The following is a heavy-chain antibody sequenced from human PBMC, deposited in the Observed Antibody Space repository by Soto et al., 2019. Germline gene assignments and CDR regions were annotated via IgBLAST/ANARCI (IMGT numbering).Heavy chain of an antibody. V-gene: IGHV3-23*01. CDR2: TSGSGATT. Sequence: PGGSLRLSCAASGFVFSSHAMSWVRQAPGKGLEWVSATSGSGATTYYADSVKRRFTISRDNSENTLFLEMTSLRADDTAVYYCAKMVGSWTGDSYFYYGLDVWGQGTTVTVSS. CDR3: AKMVGSWTGDSYFYYGLDV. CDR1: GFVFSSHA. D-gene: IGHD2-21*02. J-gene: IGHJ6*02.